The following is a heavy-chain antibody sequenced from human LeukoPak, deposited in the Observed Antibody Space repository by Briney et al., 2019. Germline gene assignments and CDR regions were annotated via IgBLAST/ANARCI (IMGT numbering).Heavy chain of an antibody. J-gene: IGHJ5*02. CDR2: INHSGST. CDR1: GGSFSGYY. CDR3: ARVKRYFDWLAHWFDP. D-gene: IGHD3-9*01. Sequence: SETLSLTCAVYGGSFSGYYWSWIRQPPGKGLEWIGEINHSGSTNYNPSLKSRVTISVDTSKNQFSLKLSSVTAADTAVYYCARVKRYFDWLAHWFDPWGQGTLVTVSS. V-gene: IGHV4-34*01.